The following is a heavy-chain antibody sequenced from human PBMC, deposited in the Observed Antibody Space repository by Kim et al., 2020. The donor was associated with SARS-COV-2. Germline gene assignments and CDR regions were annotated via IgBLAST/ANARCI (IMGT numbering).Heavy chain of an antibody. Sequence: PFTISRDNAKNTLYLQVNSLRAEDTAVYYCAREVSSGWYPYYYYYYGMDVWGQGTTVTVSS. V-gene: IGHV3-74*01. J-gene: IGHJ6*02. CDR3: AREVSSGWYPYYYYYYGMDV. D-gene: IGHD6-19*01.